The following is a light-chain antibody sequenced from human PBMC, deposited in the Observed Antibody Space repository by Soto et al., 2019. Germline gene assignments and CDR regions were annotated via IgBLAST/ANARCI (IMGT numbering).Light chain of an antibody. CDR2: DAS. CDR1: QSVGTD. Sequence: DIHMTQSPSTLSASVGDRVTITWRASQSVGTDLAWYQQKPGEVPKLLIYDASTLTSGVPPRFSGGGSGTEFTLTISSLQPDDFATYYCQHYDRYPYTFGQRTKLEI. V-gene: IGKV1-5*01. J-gene: IGKJ2*01. CDR3: QHYDRYPYT.